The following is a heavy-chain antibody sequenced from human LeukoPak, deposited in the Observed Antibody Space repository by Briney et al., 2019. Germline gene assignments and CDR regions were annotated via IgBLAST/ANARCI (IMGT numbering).Heavy chain of an antibody. D-gene: IGHD2-2*01. CDR3: ARAPVVPAATYYYYYYMDV. Sequence: ASVKVCCKASGCTFSSYAISWVRQAPGQGLEWVGGIIPIFGTANYAQKFQGRVTITADESTSTAYMELSSLRSEDTAVYYCARAPVVPAATYYYYYYMDVWGKGTTVTVSS. J-gene: IGHJ6*03. CDR1: GCTFSSYA. CDR2: IIPIFGTA. V-gene: IGHV1-69*13.